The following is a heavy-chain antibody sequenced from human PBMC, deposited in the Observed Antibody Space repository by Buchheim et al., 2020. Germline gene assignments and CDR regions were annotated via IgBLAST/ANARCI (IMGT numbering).Heavy chain of an antibody. CDR1: GFTFSSAW. CDR3: ARDLGVVPAANYYYGMYV. J-gene: IGHJ6*02. V-gene: IGHV3-7*01. D-gene: IGHD2-2*01. Sequence: EVQLVESGGALVQPGGSLRLSCAASGFTFSSAWMSWVRQAPGKGLEWVANIKQDGSEKYYVDSVKGRFTISRDNAKNSLYLQMNSLRAEDTAVYYCARDLGVVPAANYYYGMYVWGQETTVT. CDR2: IKQDGSEK.